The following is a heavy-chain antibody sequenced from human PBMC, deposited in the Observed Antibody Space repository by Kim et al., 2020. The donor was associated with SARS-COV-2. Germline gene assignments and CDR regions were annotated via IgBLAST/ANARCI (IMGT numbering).Heavy chain of an antibody. V-gene: IGHV3-21*01. CDR3: ARDPGLLPRSWYFDY. D-gene: IGHD2-15*01. Sequence: GGSLRLSCAASGFTFSSYSMNWVRQAPGKGLEWVSSISSSSSYIYYADSVKGRFTISRDNAKNSLYLQMNSLRAEDTAVYYCARDPGLLPRSWYFDYWGQGTLVTVSS. J-gene: IGHJ4*02. CDR1: GFTFSSYS. CDR2: ISSSSSYI.